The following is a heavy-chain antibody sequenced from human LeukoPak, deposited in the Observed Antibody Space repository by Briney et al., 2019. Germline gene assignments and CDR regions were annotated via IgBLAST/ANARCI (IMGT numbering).Heavy chain of an antibody. CDR3: VRQGGYYYGSGTYLWDY. CDR2: IDPSASYT. J-gene: IGHJ4*02. D-gene: IGHD3-10*01. Sequence: GESLKIPCKGSGYSFTSYWISWVRQMPGKGLEWMGRIDPSASYTNYSPSFRGHVTISADKSTSTAYLQWSSLKASDTAIYYCVRQGGYYYGSGTYLWDYWGQGALVTVSS. V-gene: IGHV5-10-1*01. CDR1: GYSFTSYW.